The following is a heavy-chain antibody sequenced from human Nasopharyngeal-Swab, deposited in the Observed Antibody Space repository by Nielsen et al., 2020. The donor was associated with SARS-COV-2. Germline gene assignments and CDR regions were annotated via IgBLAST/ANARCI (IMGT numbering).Heavy chain of an antibody. CDR3: ARGVSSSWYVDY. Sequence: GESLKISCAVSGFTFSSYSMNWVRQAPGKGLEWVSSISSSSRYKYYADSVKGRFTISRDNAKNSLYLQMNSLRAEDTAVYYCARGVSSSWYVDYWGQGTLVTVPS. D-gene: IGHD6-13*01. CDR2: ISSSSRYK. J-gene: IGHJ4*02. CDR1: GFTFSSYS. V-gene: IGHV3-21*01.